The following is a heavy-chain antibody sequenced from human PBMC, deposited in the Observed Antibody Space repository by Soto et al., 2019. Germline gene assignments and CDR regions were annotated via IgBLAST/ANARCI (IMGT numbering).Heavy chain of an antibody. Sequence: QVQLVESGGGLVKPGGSLRLDCAASGFTFSDYYMSWIRQAPGKGLEWVSYITSDGSPIYYADSVRGRFTISRDSAKNSVSLQMNSLRAEDTAMYYCAGGEMSTISFDYWGQGTRVTVSS. CDR2: ITSDGSPI. CDR1: GFTFSDYY. J-gene: IGHJ4*02. CDR3: AGGEMSTISFDY. D-gene: IGHD1-1*01. V-gene: IGHV3-11*01.